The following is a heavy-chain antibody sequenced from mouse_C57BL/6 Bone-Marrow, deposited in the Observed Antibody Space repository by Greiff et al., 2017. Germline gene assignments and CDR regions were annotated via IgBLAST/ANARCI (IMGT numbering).Heavy chain of an antibody. D-gene: IGHD2-2*01. J-gene: IGHJ3*01. V-gene: IGHV2-6-1*01. Sequence: VQLVESGPGLVAPSQSLSITCTVSGFSLTSYGVRWVRQPPGKGLEWLVVIWSDGSTTYNSALKSRLSISKDNSKSQVFLKMNSLQTDDTAMYYCARHGDYGYDVFAYWGQGTLVTVSA. CDR2: IWSDGST. CDR3: ARHGDYGYDVFAY. CDR1: GFSLTSYG.